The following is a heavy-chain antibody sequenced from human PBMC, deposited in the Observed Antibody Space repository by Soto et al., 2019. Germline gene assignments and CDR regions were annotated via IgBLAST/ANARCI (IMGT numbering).Heavy chain of an antibody. V-gene: IGHV4-39*01. CDR3: ARHRPGGDIVVVVAARMGFDY. Sequence: PSETLSLTCTVSGGSISSSSYYWGWIRQPPGKGLEWIGSIYYSGSTYYNPSLKSRVTISVDTSKNQFSLKLSSVTAADTAVYYCARHRPGGDIVVVVAARMGFDYWGQGTLVTVSS. J-gene: IGHJ4*02. CDR1: GGSISSSSYY. CDR2: IYYSGST. D-gene: IGHD2-15*01.